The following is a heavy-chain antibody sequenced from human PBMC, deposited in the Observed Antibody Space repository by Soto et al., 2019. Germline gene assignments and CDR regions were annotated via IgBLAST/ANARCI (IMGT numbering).Heavy chain of an antibody. J-gene: IGHJ3*02. CDR1: GYSFTSYW. CDR2: IYPGASDT. Sequence: GESLKISFKGSGYSFTSYWIGWVRQMAGKGLEWMGIIYPGASDTRYSLSFQGQVSNSAGKSISTAYLQWSSLKASDTAMYYCCDAFDIWGQGTMVTVSS. V-gene: IGHV5-51*06. CDR3: CDAFDI.